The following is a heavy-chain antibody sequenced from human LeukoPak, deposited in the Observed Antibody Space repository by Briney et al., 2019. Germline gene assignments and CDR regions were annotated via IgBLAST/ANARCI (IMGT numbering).Heavy chain of an antibody. J-gene: IGHJ4*02. CDR3: AKMPTPIYYDSSGSGDYFDY. Sequence: PGGSLRLSCAASGFTFDDYAMHWVRQAPGKGLEWVSGISWNGGSIGYADSVKGRFTISRDNAKNSLYLHMNSLRAEDTALYFCAKMPTPIYYDSSGSGDYFDYWGQGTLVTVSS. CDR1: GFTFDDYA. D-gene: IGHD3-22*01. V-gene: IGHV3-9*01. CDR2: ISWNGGSI.